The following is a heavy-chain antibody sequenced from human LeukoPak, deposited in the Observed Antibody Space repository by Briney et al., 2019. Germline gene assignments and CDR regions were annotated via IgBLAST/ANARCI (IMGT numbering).Heavy chain of an antibody. D-gene: IGHD3-22*01. CDR1: GGSISSSSYS. CDR3: ARDLAMIVVTGAFDI. V-gene: IGHV4-39*07. Sequence: PSETLSLTCTVSGGSISSSSYSWGWFRQPPGKGLEWTGRIYSSRSTYYNPSLKNRVTISVDTSKNQFSLKLSSVTAADTAVYYCARDLAMIVVTGAFDIWGQGTMVTVSS. J-gene: IGHJ3*02. CDR2: IYSSRST.